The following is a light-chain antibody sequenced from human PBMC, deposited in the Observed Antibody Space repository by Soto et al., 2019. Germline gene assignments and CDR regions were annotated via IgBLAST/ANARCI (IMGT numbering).Light chain of an antibody. CDR1: QSISSN. Sequence: VITQSPATLSVSPGERATLSCRASQSISSNLAWYQQKLGQAPRLFIFRASSRATAVPARFTASGSGTEFTLTVSSLQSEDFAVYYCQQYSNWPRTFGQGTKVDNK. V-gene: IGKV3-15*01. CDR3: QQYSNWPRT. CDR2: RAS. J-gene: IGKJ1*01.